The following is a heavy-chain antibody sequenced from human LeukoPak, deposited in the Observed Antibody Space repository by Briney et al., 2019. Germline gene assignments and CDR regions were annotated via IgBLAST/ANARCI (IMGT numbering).Heavy chain of an antibody. J-gene: IGHJ3*02. CDR1: GFTFSNHG. Sequence: GGSLRLSCAASGFTFSNHGMNWVRQAPGKGLEWVSGISPSGDITYYADSVKGRFTISRDNSKNTLYLQMNSLRAEDTAVYYCAKDRYFAGFDIWGQGTMVTVSS. CDR3: AKDRYFAGFDI. V-gene: IGHV3-23*01. CDR2: ISPSGDIT. D-gene: IGHD3-9*01.